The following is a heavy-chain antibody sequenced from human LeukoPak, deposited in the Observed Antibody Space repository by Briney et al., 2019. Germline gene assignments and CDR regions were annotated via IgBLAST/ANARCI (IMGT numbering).Heavy chain of an antibody. V-gene: IGHV3-74*01. CDR1: GFTFSSYW. Sequence: PGGSLRLSCAASGFTFSSYWMHWVRQAPGKGLVWVSRIRREGGSPSSADSVKGRFTISRNNAKNTPYLRMNSLRAEETAVYYCAREFYVSSGDVGYWGQGTLVTVSS. J-gene: IGHJ4*02. CDR2: IRREGGSP. D-gene: IGHD2/OR15-2a*01. CDR3: AREFYVSSGDVGY.